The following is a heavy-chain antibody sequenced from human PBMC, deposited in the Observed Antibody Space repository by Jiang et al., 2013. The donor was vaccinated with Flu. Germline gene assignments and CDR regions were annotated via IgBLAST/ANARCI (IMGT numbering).Heavy chain of an antibody. CDR1: GYSFTSYW. V-gene: IGHV5-51*01. J-gene: IGHJ6*04. CDR3: ARHELPYYYDSSGSVIYYYYYGMDV. D-gene: IGHD3-22*01. Sequence: GAEVKKPGESLKISCKGSGYSFTSYWIGWVRQMPGKGLEWMGIIYPGDSDTRYSPSFQGQVTISADKSISTAYLQWSSLKASDTAMYYCARHELPYYYDSSGSVIYYYYYGMDVWGKGTTVIVSS. CDR2: IYPGDSDT.